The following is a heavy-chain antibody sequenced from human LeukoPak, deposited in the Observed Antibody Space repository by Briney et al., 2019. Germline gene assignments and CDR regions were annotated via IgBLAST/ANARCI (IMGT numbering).Heavy chain of an antibody. Sequence: GSLRLSCAASGFTFSNAWMSWVRQAPGKGLEWVGRIKSKTDGGTTDYAAPVKGRFTISRDDSKNTLYLQMNSLKTEDTAVYYCQGLIAVAGTSTFDYWGQGTLVTVSS. D-gene: IGHD6-19*01. J-gene: IGHJ4*02. V-gene: IGHV3-15*01. CDR2: IKSKTDGGTT. CDR3: QGLIAVAGTSTFDY. CDR1: GFTFSNAW.